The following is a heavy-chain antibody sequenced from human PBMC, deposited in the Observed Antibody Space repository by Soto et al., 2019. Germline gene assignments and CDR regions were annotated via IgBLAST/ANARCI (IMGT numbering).Heavy chain of an antibody. CDR3: AKDQGSSWYEIDY. CDR2: ISGSGGST. D-gene: IGHD6-13*01. Sequence: EVQLLESGGGLVQPGGSLRLSCAASGFTFSNYAGTWVRQAPGKGLEWVSTISGSGGSTYYADSVKGRFTISRDNSKNTQYLQMNSLRAEDTAVYYCAKDQGSSWYEIDYWGQGTLVTVYS. CDR1: GFTFSNYA. V-gene: IGHV3-23*01. J-gene: IGHJ4*02.